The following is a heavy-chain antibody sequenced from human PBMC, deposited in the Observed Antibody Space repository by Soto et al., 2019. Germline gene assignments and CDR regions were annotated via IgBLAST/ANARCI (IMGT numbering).Heavy chain of an antibody. J-gene: IGHJ4*02. CDR2: IIPILGIA. V-gene: IGHV1-69*08. CDR3: ARDFKARQASYFDY. D-gene: IGHD6-6*01. CDR1: GGTFSSYT. Sequence: QVQLVQSGAEVKKPGSSVKVSCKASGGTFSSYTISWVRQAPGQGLEWMGRIIPILGIANYAQKFQGRVTITANKSTSTAYMELSSLRSEDTAVYYCARDFKARQASYFDYWGQGTLVTVSS.